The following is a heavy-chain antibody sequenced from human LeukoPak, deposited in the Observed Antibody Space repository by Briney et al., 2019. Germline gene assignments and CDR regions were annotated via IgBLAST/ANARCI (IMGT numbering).Heavy chain of an antibody. V-gene: IGHV4-59*01. CDR2: VYVSGST. J-gene: IGHJ3*02. CDR3: AREEDDAFDI. CDR1: HDSISNYY. Sequence: PSETLSLTCTVSHDSISNYYWSWIRQSPGEGLEWIGYVYVSGSTNYNPSLESRVAMSLDTSKNQFTLKLRSMTAADTAVYYCAREEDDAFDIWGQGTMVTVSS.